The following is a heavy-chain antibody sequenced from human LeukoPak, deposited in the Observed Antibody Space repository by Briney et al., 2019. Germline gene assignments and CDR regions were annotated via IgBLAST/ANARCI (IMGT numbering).Heavy chain of an antibody. Sequence: GGSLRLSCAASAFTFSSYWMHWVRQAPGKGLEWVSRIKGDGSSINYADSVEGRFTISRDNAKNSLYLQMNSLRAEDTAVYYCARRRYNWNSNDAFDIWGQGTMVTVSS. V-gene: IGHV3-74*01. CDR3: ARRRYNWNSNDAFDI. CDR1: AFTFSSYW. J-gene: IGHJ3*02. D-gene: IGHD1-7*01. CDR2: IKGDGSSI.